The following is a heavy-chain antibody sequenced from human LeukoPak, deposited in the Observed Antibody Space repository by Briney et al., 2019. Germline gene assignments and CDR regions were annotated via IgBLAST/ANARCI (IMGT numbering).Heavy chain of an antibody. CDR1: GYSISSGYY. CDR2: IYHSGST. CDR3: ARGFDYYDSTI. Sequence: SETLSLTCTVSGYSISSGYYWGWIRQPPGKGLEWIGSIYHSGSTYYNPSLKSRVTISVDTSKNQFSLKLSSVTAADTAVYYCARGFDYYDSTIWGQGTMVTVSS. D-gene: IGHD3-22*01. J-gene: IGHJ3*02. V-gene: IGHV4-38-2*02.